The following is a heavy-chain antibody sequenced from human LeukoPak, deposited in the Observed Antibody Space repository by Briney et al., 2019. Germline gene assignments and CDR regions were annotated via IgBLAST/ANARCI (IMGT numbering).Heavy chain of an antibody. V-gene: IGHV3-23*01. CDR1: GFTFSNHA. CDR2: IGGNCVNT. J-gene: IGHJ5*02. D-gene: IGHD2-15*01. CDR3: ARCTKYTATRCSRFAP. Sequence: GGSLRLSCAASGFTFSNHAMNWVRQTPGKEVEWVSGIGGNCVNTYYADSVKGRFTISRDNSQSTLHLQTTSLRAEDPALYSCARCTKYTATRCSRFAPWGQGTRVTVSS.